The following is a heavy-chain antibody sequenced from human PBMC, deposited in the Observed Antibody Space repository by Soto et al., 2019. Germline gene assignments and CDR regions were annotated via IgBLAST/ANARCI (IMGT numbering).Heavy chain of an antibody. Sequence: GASVKVSCKASGYTLSSCGINWVRQAPGQGLEWMGWITSDNRNTKYAQKIQGRATMTTDTTTSTAYMELRSLKSDDTAVYYCARAPADYYYYCDYWGQGTLVTVSS. CDR2: ITSDNRNT. CDR1: GYTLSSCG. J-gene: IGHJ4*02. V-gene: IGHV1-18*01. D-gene: IGHD3-10*01. CDR3: ARAPADYYYYCDY.